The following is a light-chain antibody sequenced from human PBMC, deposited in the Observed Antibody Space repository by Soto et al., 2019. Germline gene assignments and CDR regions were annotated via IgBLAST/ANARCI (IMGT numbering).Light chain of an antibody. CDR1: QSVLYSPNNKNF. V-gene: IGKV4-1*01. CDR2: WAS. CDR3: HHYHTPPWT. Sequence: DIVMTQSPESLAVSLGETATINCKSSQSVLYSPNNKNFLSWYQQKPGQPPKLLIYWASTRESGVPDRFSGSGSVTDFTLTISSLQAEDVAVYYCHHYHTPPWTFGQGTNVEI. J-gene: IGKJ1*01.